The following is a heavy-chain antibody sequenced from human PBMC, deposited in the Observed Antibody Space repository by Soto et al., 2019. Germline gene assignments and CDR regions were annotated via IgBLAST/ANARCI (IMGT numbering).Heavy chain of an antibody. CDR1: GYTFTSYA. Sequence: ASVKVSCKASGYTFTSYAMHWVRQAPGQGLEWMGWINAGNGNTKYSQKFQGRVTITRDTSASTAYMELSSLRSEDTAVYYCARAVFAHGMDVWGQGTTVTVSS. CDR3: ARAVFAHGMDV. D-gene: IGHD3-16*01. V-gene: IGHV1-3*01. J-gene: IGHJ6*02. CDR2: INAGNGNT.